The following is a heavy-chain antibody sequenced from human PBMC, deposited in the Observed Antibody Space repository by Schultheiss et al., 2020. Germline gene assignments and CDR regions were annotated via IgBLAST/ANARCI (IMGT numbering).Heavy chain of an antibody. Sequence: AAVKVSCKASGGTFTSYDINWVRQATGQGLEWMGWMNPNSGNTGYAQKFQGRVTMTRNTSISTAYMELSSLRSEDTAVYYCARSHSRQPLYYYGMDVWGQGTTVTVSS. V-gene: IGHV1-8*01. CDR1: GGTFTSYD. J-gene: IGHJ6*02. CDR3: ARSHSRQPLYYYGMDV. CDR2: MNPNSGNT. D-gene: IGHD1-1*01.